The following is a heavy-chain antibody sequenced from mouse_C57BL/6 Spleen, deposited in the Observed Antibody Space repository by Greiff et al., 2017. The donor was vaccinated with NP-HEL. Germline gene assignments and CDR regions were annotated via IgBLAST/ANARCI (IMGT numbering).Heavy chain of an antibody. CDR3: TNYYVSSYNALDY. CDR2: IRLKSDNYAT. V-gene: IGHV6-3*01. Sequence: EVKVEESGGGLVQPGGSMKLSCVASGFTFSNYWMNWVRQSPEKGLEWVAQIRLKSDNYATHYAESVKGRFTISRDDYKSSVYLQMNNLSAEDTGMYYCTNYYVSSYNALDYWGQGTSVTVSS. J-gene: IGHJ4*01. D-gene: IGHD1-1*01. CDR1: GFTFSNYW.